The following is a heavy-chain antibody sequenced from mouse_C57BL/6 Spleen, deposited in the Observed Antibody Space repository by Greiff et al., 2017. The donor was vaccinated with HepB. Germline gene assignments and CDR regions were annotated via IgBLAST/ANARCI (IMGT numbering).Heavy chain of an antibody. D-gene: IGHD1-1*01. J-gene: IGHJ3*01. CDR1: GYTFTDYN. V-gene: IGHV1-18*01. Sequence: DVQLQESGPELVKPGASVKIPCKASGYTFTDYNMDWVKQSHGKSLEWIGDINPNNGGTIYNQKFKGKATLTVDKSSSTAYMELRSLTSEDTAVYYCARTYYYGSSDFAYWGQGTLVTVSA. CDR2: INPNNGGT. CDR3: ARTYYYGSSDFAY.